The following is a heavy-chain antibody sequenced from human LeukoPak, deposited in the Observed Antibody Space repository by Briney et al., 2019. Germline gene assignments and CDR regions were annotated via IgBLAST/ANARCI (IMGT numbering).Heavy chain of an antibody. CDR3: TTNVIRGNCGDDYDD. J-gene: IGHJ4*02. D-gene: IGHD5-12*01. CDR1: GGTFRSYG. CDR2: ILSDGDDK. Sequence: GSLRLSCAASGGTFRSYGMQWVRQAPGKGLEGVALILSDGDDKLYGESVRGRFTVSRDDSKSTLCLQMSRLRAEDTAVYYCTTNVIRGNCGDDYDDWGQGTLVTVSS. V-gene: IGHV3-30*03.